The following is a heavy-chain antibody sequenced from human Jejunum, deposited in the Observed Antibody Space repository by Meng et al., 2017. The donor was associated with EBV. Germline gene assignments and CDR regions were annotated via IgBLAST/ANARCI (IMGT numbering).Heavy chain of an antibody. CDR1: GFIVSGHY. V-gene: IGHV3-53*01. CDR3: VRGPWNN. Sequence: GQVLESGGGLIHPGGSLRLSCAASGFIVSGHYISWVRQAPGKGLEWVSVIYTDGSTYYADSVKGRFTISRDNSKNTLFIQMNNLRVDDTAVYYCVRGPWNNWGQGTLVTVSS. D-gene: IGHD1/OR15-1a*01. J-gene: IGHJ4*02. CDR2: IYTDGST.